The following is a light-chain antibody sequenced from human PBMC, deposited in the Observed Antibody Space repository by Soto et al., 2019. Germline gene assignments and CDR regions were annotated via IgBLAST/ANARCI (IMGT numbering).Light chain of an antibody. Sequence: QSALTQPAPMSGSPGQSITISCTGTSEDVGAHNFVSWYQQHPGKAPKVLIYEVTIRPSGVSYRFSASKSGNTAYLTISGLQPEDEADYYCNSYTNTAARVFGTGTKVTVL. V-gene: IGLV2-14*01. J-gene: IGLJ1*01. CDR1: SEDVGAHNF. CDR2: EVT. CDR3: NSYTNTAARV.